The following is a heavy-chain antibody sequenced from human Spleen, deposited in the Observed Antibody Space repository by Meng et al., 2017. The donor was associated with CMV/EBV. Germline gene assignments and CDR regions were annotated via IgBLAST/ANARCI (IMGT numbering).Heavy chain of an antibody. CDR3: ARALLGWNYVFDY. CDR2: ISTAGDT. CDR1: GFTFSSYD. D-gene: IGHD1-7*01. J-gene: IGHJ4*02. V-gene: IGHV3-13*01. Sequence: GGSLRLSCAASGFTFSSYDMHWVRQATGKGLEWVSAISTAGDTYYPGSVKGRFTISRENAKNSLYLQMNSLRAGDTAVYYCARALLGWNYVFDYWGQGTLVTVSS.